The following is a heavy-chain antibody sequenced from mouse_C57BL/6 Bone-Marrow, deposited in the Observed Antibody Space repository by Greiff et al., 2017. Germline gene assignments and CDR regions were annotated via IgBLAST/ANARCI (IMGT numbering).Heavy chain of an antibody. V-gene: IGHV1-19*01. CDR1: GYTFTDYY. CDR2: INPYNGGT. J-gene: IGHJ1*03. CDR3: ARLETGSSYWYFDV. D-gene: IGHD1-1*01. Sequence: EVKLQQSGPVLVKPGASVKMSCKASGYTFTDYYMNWVKQSHGKSLEWIGVINPYNGGTSYNQKFKGKATLTVDKSSSTACMELNSLTSEDSAVYYCARLETGSSYWYFDVWGTGTTVTVSS.